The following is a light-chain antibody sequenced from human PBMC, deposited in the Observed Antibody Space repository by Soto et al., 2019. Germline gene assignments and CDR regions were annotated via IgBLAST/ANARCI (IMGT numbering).Light chain of an antibody. CDR2: GAS. Sequence: EIVLTQSPGTLPLSPGERATLSCRASQSVSSSYLAWYQQKPGQAPRLLIYGASSRATGIPDRFSGSGSGTDFTLTISRLEPEEFAVYYCQQDGSSVAFGGGTKVEIK. V-gene: IGKV3-20*01. CDR3: QQDGSSVA. CDR1: QSVSSSY. J-gene: IGKJ4*01.